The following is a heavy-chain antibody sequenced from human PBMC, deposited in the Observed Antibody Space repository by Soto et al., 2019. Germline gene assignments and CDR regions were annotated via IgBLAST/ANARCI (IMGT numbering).Heavy chain of an antibody. D-gene: IGHD5-12*01. CDR3: AGSERWLQFEQGYFHY. CDR2: ISYDGSNK. Sequence: QVQLVESGGGVVQPGRSLRLSCAASGFTFSSYGMHWVRQAPGKGLEWVAVISYDGSNKYYADSVKGRFTISRDNSKKTLYLQMNSLRAEDTAVYYCAGSERWLQFEQGYFHYWGEGTLVT. CDR1: GFTFSSYG. J-gene: IGHJ4*02. V-gene: IGHV3-30*03.